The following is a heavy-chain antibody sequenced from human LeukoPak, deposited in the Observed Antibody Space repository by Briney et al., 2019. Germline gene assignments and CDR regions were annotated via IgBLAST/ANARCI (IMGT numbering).Heavy chain of an antibody. J-gene: IGHJ5*02. CDR1: GFTFSSYS. V-gene: IGHV3-21*01. CDR3: ARGGLRSQLDWFEP. Sequence: GGALILFCAASGFTFSSYSMNWVRQAPGKGLEGGSSISSTSTYIYYADSVKGRFTISRDNAKNSLYLRMNSLRAEDTAVYDCARGGLRSQLDWFEPWGPGNLVTVSS. D-gene: IGHD3-3*01. CDR2: ISSTSTYI.